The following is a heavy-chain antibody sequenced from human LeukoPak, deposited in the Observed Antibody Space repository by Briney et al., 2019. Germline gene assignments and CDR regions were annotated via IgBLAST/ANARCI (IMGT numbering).Heavy chain of an antibody. D-gene: IGHD6-13*01. V-gene: IGHV4-39*01. Sequence: SETLSLTCTVSGGSISSSSYHWGWIRQPPGKGLEWIGSIYYSGSTYYNPSLKSRVTISVDTSKNQFSLKLSSVTAADTAVYYCARRAIAAHFDYWGQGTLVTVSS. CDR1: GGSISSSSYH. CDR3: ARRAIAAHFDY. J-gene: IGHJ4*02. CDR2: IYYSGST.